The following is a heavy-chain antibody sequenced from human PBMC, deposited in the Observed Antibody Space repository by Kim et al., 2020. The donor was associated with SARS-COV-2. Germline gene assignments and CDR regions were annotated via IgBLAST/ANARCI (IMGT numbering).Heavy chain of an antibody. V-gene: IGHV3-33*06. CDR2: IWYDGSNK. CDR3: AKDTAAADGACDI. Sequence: GGSLRLSCAASGFTFSSYGMHWVRQAPGKGLEWVSVIWYDGSNKYYADSVKGRFTISRDNSKNTLYLQMNSLRADDTAVYYCAKDTAAADGACDIWGQG. D-gene: IGHD6-13*01. J-gene: IGHJ3*02. CDR1: GFTFSSYG.